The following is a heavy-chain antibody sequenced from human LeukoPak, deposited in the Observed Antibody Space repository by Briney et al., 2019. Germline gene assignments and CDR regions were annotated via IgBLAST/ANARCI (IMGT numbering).Heavy chain of an antibody. CDR3: ARARNGFGVFDI. V-gene: IGHV4-59*01. CDR2: IYYSGST. CDR1: GGSMRSYY. Sequence: PSETLSLTCTVSGGSMRSYYWVWIRPPPGKGLEWIGYIYYSGSTDYNPSLKSRVTISVDTSKNQFSLKVSSVTAADTAVYYCARARNGFGVFDIWGPGTMVTVSS. J-gene: IGHJ3*02. D-gene: IGHD2-8*01.